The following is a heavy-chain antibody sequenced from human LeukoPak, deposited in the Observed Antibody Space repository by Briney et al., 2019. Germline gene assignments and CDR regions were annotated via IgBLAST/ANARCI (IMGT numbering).Heavy chain of an antibody. Sequence: PGGSLRLSCAASGFTFDDYGMSWVRQAPGKGLEWVSGINWNGGSTGHADSVKGRFTISRDNAKNSLYLQMNSLRAEDTALYYCARRNSSGYYYNFDYWGQGTLVTVSS. CDR3: ARRNSSGYYYNFDY. D-gene: IGHD3-22*01. J-gene: IGHJ4*02. CDR2: INWNGGST. CDR1: GFTFDDYG. V-gene: IGHV3-20*04.